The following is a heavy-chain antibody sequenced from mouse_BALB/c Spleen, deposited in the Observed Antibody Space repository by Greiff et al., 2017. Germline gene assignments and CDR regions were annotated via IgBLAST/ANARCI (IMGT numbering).Heavy chain of an antibody. CDR2: ISYSGST. V-gene: IGHV3-2*02. J-gene: IGHJ4*01. CDR1: GYSITSDYA. CDR3: ARWGSLYGSSPYYAMDY. Sequence: EVQLVESGPGLVKPSQSLSLTCTVTGYSITSDYAWNWIRQFPGNKLEWMGYISYSGSTSYNPSLKSRISITRDTSKNQFFLQLNSVTTEDTATYYCARWGSLYGSSPYYAMDYWGQGTSVTVSS. D-gene: IGHD1-1*01.